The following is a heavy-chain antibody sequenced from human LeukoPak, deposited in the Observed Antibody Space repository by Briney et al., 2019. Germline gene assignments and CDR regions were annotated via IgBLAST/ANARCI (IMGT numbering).Heavy chain of an antibody. CDR3: AKIGWIQLWGRAFDI. CDR2: IKQDGSEK. Sequence: PGGSLRLSCAASGFTFSSYWMSWVRQAPGKGLEGVANIKQDGSEKYYVDSVKGRFTISRDNAKNSLYLQMNSLRAEDTAVYYCAKIGWIQLWGRAFDIWGQGTMVTVSS. V-gene: IGHV3-7*01. J-gene: IGHJ3*02. CDR1: GFTFSSYW. D-gene: IGHD5-18*01.